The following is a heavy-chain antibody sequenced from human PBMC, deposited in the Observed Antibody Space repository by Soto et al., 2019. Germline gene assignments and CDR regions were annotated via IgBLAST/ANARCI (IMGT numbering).Heavy chain of an antibody. V-gene: IGHV4-61*01. D-gene: IGHD1-26*01. J-gene: IGHJ4*02. Sequence: QVQLQESGPGLVKPSETLSLTCTVSGGSVSRGSYYWSWIRQPPGKGLEWIGYIYYSGSTNYNPSHKSRVTISVDTSKNQFSLKLSSVTAADTAVYYCATSYIVGATRWGQGTLVTVSS. CDR2: IYYSGST. CDR1: GGSVSRGSYY. CDR3: ATSYIVGATR.